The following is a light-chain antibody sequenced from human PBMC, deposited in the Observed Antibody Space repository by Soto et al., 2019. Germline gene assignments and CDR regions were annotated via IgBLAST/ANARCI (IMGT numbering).Light chain of an antibody. CDR3: CSYAGSPLYV. V-gene: IGLV2-23*01. CDR2: EGS. CDR1: SSDVGSYNL. Sequence: QSVLTQPASVSGSPGQSITISCTGTSSDVGSYNLVSWYQQQPGKAPKLMIYEGSKRPSGVSNRFSGSKSGNTASLTISGLQAADEADYCCCSYAGSPLYVFGTGTKLTVL. J-gene: IGLJ1*01.